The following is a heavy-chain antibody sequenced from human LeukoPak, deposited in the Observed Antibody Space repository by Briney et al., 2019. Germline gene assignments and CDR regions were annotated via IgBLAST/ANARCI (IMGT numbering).Heavy chain of an antibody. D-gene: IGHD7-27*01. Sequence: ASVKVSCKTSGYTFTHYGISWLRQAPGQGLEWMGWISTQNGNTNYAQTVQGRVTMTTDTSTSTAYMELRSLRSDDTAIYYCARDWPNEITGAWGQGTPVTVSS. J-gene: IGHJ4*02. CDR1: GYTFTHYG. CDR2: ISTQNGNT. V-gene: IGHV1-18*01. CDR3: ARDWPNEITGA.